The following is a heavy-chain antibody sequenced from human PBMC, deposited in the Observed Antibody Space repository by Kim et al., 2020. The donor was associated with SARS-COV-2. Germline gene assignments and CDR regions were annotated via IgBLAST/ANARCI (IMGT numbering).Heavy chain of an antibody. V-gene: IGHV3-30*02. Sequence: NADSEKGRFTISRDNSKNTLYLQMNSLRAEDTAVYYCAKIPAGYNYVLDSWGQVTLVTVSS. J-gene: IGHJ4*02. CDR3: AKIPAGYNYVLDS. D-gene: IGHD5-12*01.